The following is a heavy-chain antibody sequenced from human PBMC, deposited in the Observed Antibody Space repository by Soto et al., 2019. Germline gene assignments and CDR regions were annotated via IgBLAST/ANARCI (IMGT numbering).Heavy chain of an antibody. V-gene: IGHV4-59*01. CDR2: IYYSGST. CDR3: ARARGSGSYWVDY. D-gene: IGHD1-26*01. J-gene: IGHJ4*02. CDR1: GCSISSYY. Sequence: PSETLCLTCTVSGCSISSYYWSWIRQPPGKGLEWIGYIYYSGSTNYNPSLKSRVTISVDTSKNQFSLKLSSVTAADTAVYYCARARGSGSYWVDYWGQGTLVTVSS.